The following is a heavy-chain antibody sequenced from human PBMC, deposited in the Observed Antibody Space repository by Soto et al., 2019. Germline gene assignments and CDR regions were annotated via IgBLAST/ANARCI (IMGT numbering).Heavy chain of an antibody. J-gene: IGHJ4*02. D-gene: IGHD3-22*01. CDR2: VSVSGGTA. Sequence: GGSLRLSCAASGFMFNNYAMSWVRQAPGKGLEWVSTVSVSGGTAYYADSLKGRFTISRDNSKKTVYLQMNRLRADDTAIYYCAKGLYYYDSSGYRLFDYWGQGTLVTVSS. V-gene: IGHV3-23*01. CDR1: GFMFNNYA. CDR3: AKGLYYYDSSGYRLFDY.